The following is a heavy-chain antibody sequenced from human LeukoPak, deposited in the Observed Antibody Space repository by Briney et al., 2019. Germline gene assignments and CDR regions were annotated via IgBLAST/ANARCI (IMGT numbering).Heavy chain of an antibody. V-gene: IGHV4-59*01. J-gene: IGHJ4*02. Sequence: SETLSLTCTVSGDSISRYYWSWIRQPPGKTLEWIGYIYYSGSTNYNPSLRSRVTISVDSSKNQFSLKLSSVTAADTAVYYCARGSGQWGFDSWGQGTLVTVSS. CDR1: GDSISRYY. CDR2: IYYSGST. D-gene: IGHD3-10*01. CDR3: ARGSGQWGFDS.